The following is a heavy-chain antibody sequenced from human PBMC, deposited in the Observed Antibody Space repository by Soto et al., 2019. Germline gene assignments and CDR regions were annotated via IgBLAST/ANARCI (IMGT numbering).Heavy chain of an antibody. Sequence: SETLSLTCTVSGGSISSSSYYWGWIRQPPGKGLEWIGSIYYSGSTYYNPSLKSRVTISVDTSKNQFSLKLSSVTAADTAVYYCASSGYYDNWFDPWGQGTLVTVSS. J-gene: IGHJ5*02. CDR2: IYYSGST. CDR3: ASSGYYDNWFDP. V-gene: IGHV4-39*07. D-gene: IGHD3-22*01. CDR1: GGSISSSSYY.